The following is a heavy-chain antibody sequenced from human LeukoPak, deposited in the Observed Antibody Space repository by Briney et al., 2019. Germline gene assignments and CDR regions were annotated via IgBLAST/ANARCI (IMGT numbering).Heavy chain of an antibody. V-gene: IGHV1-2*02. CDR1: GYTFTGYY. D-gene: IGHD2-2*01. CDR3: ARDEEGQPYCSSTSCEEYNWFDP. CDR2: INPNSGGT. Sequence: ASVKVSCKASGYTFTGYYMHWVRQAPGQGLEWMGWINPNSGGTNYAQKFQGRVTMTRDTSISTACMELSRLRSDDTAVYYCARDEEGQPYCSSTSCEEYNWFDPWGQGTLVTVSS. J-gene: IGHJ5*02.